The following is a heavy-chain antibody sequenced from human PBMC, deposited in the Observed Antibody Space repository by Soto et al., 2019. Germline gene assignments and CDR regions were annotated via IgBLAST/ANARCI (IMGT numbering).Heavy chain of an antibody. Sequence: QVQLVESGGGVVQPGRSLRLSCAASGFTFSSYGMHWVRQAPGKGLEWVAVIWYDGSNKYYADSVKGRFTISRDNSKNALYLQMSSGRGEVTAGDYCARERSSSWFCLDHWGQGTLVTGSS. V-gene: IGHV3-33*01. CDR2: IWYDGSNK. CDR3: ARERSSSWFCLDH. CDR1: GFTFSSYG. J-gene: IGHJ4*02. D-gene: IGHD6-13*01.